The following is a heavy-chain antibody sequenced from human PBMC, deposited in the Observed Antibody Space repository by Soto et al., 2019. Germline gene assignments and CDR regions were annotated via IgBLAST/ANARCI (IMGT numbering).Heavy chain of an antibody. D-gene: IGHD2-2*01. CDR1: GGTFSSYT. CDR2: IIPILGIA. CDR3: ARPTLGYCSSTSCYDGGGAFDI. V-gene: IGHV1-69*02. Sequence: ASVKVSCKASGGTFSSYTISWVRQAPGQGLEWMGRIIPILGIANYAQKFQGRVTITADKSTSTAYMELSSLRSEDTAVYYCARPTLGYCSSTSCYDGGGAFDIWGQGTMVTVSS. J-gene: IGHJ3*02.